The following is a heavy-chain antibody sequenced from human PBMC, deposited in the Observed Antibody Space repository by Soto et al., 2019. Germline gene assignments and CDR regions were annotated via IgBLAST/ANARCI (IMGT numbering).Heavy chain of an antibody. V-gene: IGHV1-46*01. J-gene: IGHJ1*01. Sequence: ASVKVSCKASGYLFTACSIHWVRLARGQGLEWMGVVNPSGGSTKYAQNFQGRVTMTRDTSTTTIYMELSSLRSDDTAIYYCAREENCSGGTCYSEYFHRWGQGTLVTVS. CDR1: GYLFTACS. D-gene: IGHD2-15*01. CDR2: VNPSGGST. CDR3: AREENCSGGTCYSEYFHR.